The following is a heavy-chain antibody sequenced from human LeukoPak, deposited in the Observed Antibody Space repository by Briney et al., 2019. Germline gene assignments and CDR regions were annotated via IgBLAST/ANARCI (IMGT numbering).Heavy chain of an antibody. Sequence: PSGTLSLTCTVSGGSISSSSYYWGWIRQPPGKGLEWIGSIYYSGSTYYNLSLKSRVTISVDTSKNQFSLKLSSVTAADTAVYYCARLKMNSGWFDPWGQGTLVTVSS. J-gene: IGHJ5*02. V-gene: IGHV4-39*01. CDR1: GGSISSSSYY. CDR2: IYYSGST. D-gene: IGHD6-19*01. CDR3: ARLKMNSGWFDP.